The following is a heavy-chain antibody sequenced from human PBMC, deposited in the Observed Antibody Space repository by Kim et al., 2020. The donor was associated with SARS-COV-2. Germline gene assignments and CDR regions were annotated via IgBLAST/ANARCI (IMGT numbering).Heavy chain of an antibody. D-gene: IGHD3-16*01. V-gene: IGHV4-39*07. CDR3: ARDVTEDDAFDI. Sequence: SETLSLTCTVSGGSISSSSYYWGWIRQPPGKGLEWIGSIYYSGSTYYNPSLKSRVTISVDTSKNQFSLKLSSVTAADTAVYYCARDVTEDDAFDIWGQGT. J-gene: IGHJ3*02. CDR1: GGSISSSSYY. CDR2: IYYSGST.